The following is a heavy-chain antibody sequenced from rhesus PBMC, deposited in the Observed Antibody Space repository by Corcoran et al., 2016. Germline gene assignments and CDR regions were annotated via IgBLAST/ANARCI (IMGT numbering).Heavy chain of an antibody. J-gene: IGHJ4*01. CDR3: AKRDSSGWSFFDY. D-gene: IGHD6S26*01. Sequence: EVQLVQSGAEVKRPGESLRISCKTSGYSFTSSWISWVSQMPGKGLEWIGSFYPGESDTSYRPSFQGQVTISADKSISTTYLQWSSLKASDTATYYCAKRDSSGWSFFDYWGQGVLVTVSS. CDR1: GYSFTSSW. V-gene: IGHV5S1*01. CDR2: FYPGESDT.